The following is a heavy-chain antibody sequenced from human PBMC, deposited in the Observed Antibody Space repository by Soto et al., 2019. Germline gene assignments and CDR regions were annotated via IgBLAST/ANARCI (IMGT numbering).Heavy chain of an antibody. CDR2: IKQDGSEK. J-gene: IGHJ5*02. V-gene: IGHV3-7*05. CDR1: GFTFSSYW. Sequence: GGSLRLSCAASGFTFSSYWMSWVRQAPGKGLEWVANIKQDGSEKYYVDSVKGRFTISRDNAKNSLYLQMNSLRAEDTAVYYCARGGEAYSSSSSWFDPWGQGTLVTVSS. D-gene: IGHD6-6*01. CDR3: ARGGEAYSSSSSWFDP.